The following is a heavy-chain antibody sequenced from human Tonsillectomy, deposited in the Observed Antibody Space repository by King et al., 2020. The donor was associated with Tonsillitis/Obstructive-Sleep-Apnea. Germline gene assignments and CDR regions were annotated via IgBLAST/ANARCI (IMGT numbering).Heavy chain of an antibody. D-gene: IGHD3-16*01. CDR3: ARAGGRRGEANQYDCDY. Sequence: QLVQSGSELKKPGASVKVSCKASGYTFTTYAMNWVRQAPGQAPGQGLEWMGWINTDTGHPTYAQVFTGRFVFSLDTSFSTAYLQISSLKAEDTAVYDWARAGGRRGEANQYDCDYWGKGNRVTVSS. V-gene: IGHV7-4-1*02. CDR2: INTDTGHP. CDR1: GYTFTTYA. J-gene: IGHJ4*02.